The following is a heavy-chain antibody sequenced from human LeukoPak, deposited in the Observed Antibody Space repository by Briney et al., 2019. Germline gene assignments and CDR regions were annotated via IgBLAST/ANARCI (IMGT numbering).Heavy chain of an antibody. J-gene: IGHJ4*02. V-gene: IGHV3-21*06. CDR3: ARDGSYYGQYYFDY. Sequence: GGSLRLSCAASGFTFGPYTMNWVRQAPGKGLEWVSSITSTSRYIYYADSLKGRFTFSRDNAKSSLYLQMNSLTVEDTAVYYCARDGSYYGQYYFDYWGQGILVTVSS. D-gene: IGHD1-26*01. CDR1: GFTFGPYT. CDR2: ITSTSRYI.